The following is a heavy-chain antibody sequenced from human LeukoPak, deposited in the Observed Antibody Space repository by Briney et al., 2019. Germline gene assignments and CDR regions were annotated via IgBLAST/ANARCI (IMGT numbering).Heavy chain of an antibody. CDR3: AREADYYGSGRGSEIDY. V-gene: IGHV4-39*07. Sequence: PSETLSLTCTVSGGSISSSSYYWGWIRQPPGKGLEWIGSIYHSGSTYYNPSLKSRVTVSVDTSKNQFSLKLSSVTAADTAVYYCAREADYYGSGRGSEIDYWGQGTLVTVSS. D-gene: IGHD3-10*01. CDR1: GGSISSSSYY. J-gene: IGHJ4*02. CDR2: IYHSGST.